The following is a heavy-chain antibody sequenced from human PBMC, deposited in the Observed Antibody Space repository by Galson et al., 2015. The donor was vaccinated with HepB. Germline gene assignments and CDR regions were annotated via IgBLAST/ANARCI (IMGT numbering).Heavy chain of an antibody. CDR3: ARDPRDDYGDN. CDR2: IRDPGNTI. J-gene: IGHJ4*02. D-gene: IGHD4/OR15-4a*01. CDR1: RIPFRGHC. V-gene: IGHV3-11*01. Sequence: STRLSRAASRIPFRGHCVRRIRQAPAWGLEPATYIRDPGNTIYYADSVKGRFTISRENAKNSLYRQMNSLRAEDTAVYYCARDPRDDYGDNWGRGTLVTVSS.